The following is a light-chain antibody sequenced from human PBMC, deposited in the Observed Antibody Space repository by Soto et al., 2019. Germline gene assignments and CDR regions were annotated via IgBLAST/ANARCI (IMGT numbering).Light chain of an antibody. J-gene: IGKJ2*01. CDR2: GAS. CDR1: QSVGSNY. V-gene: IGKV3-20*01. CDR3: QQYGSSPRT. Sequence: EIVLTQSPGTLSLSPGERATLSCRASQSVGSNYLAWYQQKPGQAPRLLISGASSRATGIPDRFSGSGSGTDFILTVSRLEPEDSAVYYCQQYGSSPRTFGQGTKLEIK.